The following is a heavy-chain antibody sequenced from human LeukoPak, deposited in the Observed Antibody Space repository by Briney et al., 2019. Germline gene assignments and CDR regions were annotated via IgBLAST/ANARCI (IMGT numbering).Heavy chain of an antibody. Sequence: SVKVSCKASGGTFSSYTISWVRQAPGQGLEWMGRIIPILGIANYAQKFQGRVTITADKSTSTAYMELSSLRSEDTAVYYCASYSSSSGYLDYWGQGTLVTVSS. V-gene: IGHV1-69*02. J-gene: IGHJ4*02. D-gene: IGHD6-6*01. CDR1: GGTFSSYT. CDR2: IIPILGIA. CDR3: ASYSSSSGYLDY.